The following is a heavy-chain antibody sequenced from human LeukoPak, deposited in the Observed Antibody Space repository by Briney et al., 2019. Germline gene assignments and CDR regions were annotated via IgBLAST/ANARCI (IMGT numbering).Heavy chain of an antibody. J-gene: IGHJ4*02. V-gene: IGHV3-11*06. CDR1: GFTFSDYY. CDR2: ISSSSSYT. D-gene: IGHD3-10*01. CDR3: ARDFQYGSGSYLDY. Sequence: GGSLRLSCAASGFTFSDYYMSWIRQAPGKGLEWVSYISSSSSYTNYADSVKGRFTISRDNAKNSLYLQMNSLRAEDTAVYYCARDFQYGSGSYLDYWGQGTLVTVSS.